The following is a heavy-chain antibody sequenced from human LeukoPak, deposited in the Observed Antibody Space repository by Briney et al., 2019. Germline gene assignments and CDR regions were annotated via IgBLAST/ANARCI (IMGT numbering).Heavy chain of an antibody. J-gene: IGHJ4*02. CDR3: AGGRKTRGYYDFWSGYYPDYYFDY. CDR2: MNPNSGNT. V-gene: IGHV1-8*03. D-gene: IGHD3-3*01. CDR1: GYTFTGYY. Sequence: ASVKVSCKASGYTFTGYYMHWVRQATGQGLEWMGWMNPNSGNTGYAQKFQGRVTITRNTSISTAYMELSSLRSEDTAVYYCAGGRKTRGYYDFWSGYYPDYYFDYWGQGTLVTVSS.